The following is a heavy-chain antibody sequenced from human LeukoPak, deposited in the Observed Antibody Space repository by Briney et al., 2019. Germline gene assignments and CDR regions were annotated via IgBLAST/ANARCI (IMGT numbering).Heavy chain of an antibody. J-gene: IGHJ2*01. CDR1: GGSISSGSYY. D-gene: IGHD1-26*01. CDR3: ARDGGSYPNWYFDL. CDR2: IYTSGST. Sequence: SQTLSLTCTVSGGSISSGSYYWSWIRQPAGKGLEWIGRIYTSGSTNYNPSLKSRVTISVDTSKNQFSLKLSSVTAADTAVYYCARDGGSYPNWYFDLWGRGTLVTVSS. V-gene: IGHV4-61*02.